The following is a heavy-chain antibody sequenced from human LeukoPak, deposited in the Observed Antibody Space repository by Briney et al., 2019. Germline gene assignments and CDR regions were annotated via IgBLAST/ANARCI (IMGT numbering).Heavy chain of an antibody. CDR3: ARAEAGAARLKGWGYYFDY. V-gene: IGHV3-30-3*01. D-gene: IGHD6-6*01. CDR1: GFTFSSYA. J-gene: IGHJ4*02. CDR2: ISYDGSNK. Sequence: GGSLRLSCAASGFTFSSYAMHWVRQAPGKGLEWVAVISYDGSNKYYADSVKGRFTISRDNSKNTLYLQMNSLRAEDTAVYYCARAEAGAARLKGWGYYFDYWGQGTLVTVSS.